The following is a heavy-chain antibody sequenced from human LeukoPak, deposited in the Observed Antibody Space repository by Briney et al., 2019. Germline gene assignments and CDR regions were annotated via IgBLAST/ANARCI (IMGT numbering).Heavy chain of an antibody. CDR2: IRYDGSNK. V-gene: IGHV3-30*02. CDR3: TRVLIVGAMKGDAFDI. CDR1: GFTFSSYG. J-gene: IGHJ3*02. Sequence: GGSLRLSCAASGFTFSSYGMHWVRQAPGKGLEWVAFIRYDGSNKYYADSVKGRFTISRDNSKNTLYLQMNSLRAEDTAVYYCTRVLIVGAMKGDAFDIWGQGTMVTVSS. D-gene: IGHD1-26*01.